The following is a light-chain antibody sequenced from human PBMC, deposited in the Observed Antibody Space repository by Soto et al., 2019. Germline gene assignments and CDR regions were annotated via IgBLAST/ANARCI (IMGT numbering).Light chain of an antibody. Sequence: EIVLTQSPATLYVSPGETATLSCRASQSLSSNAAWYQQRPRQAPRLLIYATSSRASDIPARFSGAGSVTEFTLTISSLQSEDFAIYYCQQYKKWPPTITFGQGTRLEIK. CDR3: QQYKKWPPTIT. V-gene: IGKV3-15*01. CDR2: ATS. J-gene: IGKJ5*01. CDR1: QSLSSN.